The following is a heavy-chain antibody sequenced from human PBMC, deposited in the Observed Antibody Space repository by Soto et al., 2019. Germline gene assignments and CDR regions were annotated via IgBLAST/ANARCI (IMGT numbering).Heavy chain of an antibody. Sequence: QVQLQESGPGLVKPSGTLSLTCAVSGGSISSSAWWSWVRQPPGKGLEWIGEIHHSGSTNYDPSLKSRITISVDRSKNQFSLELTCATAADTAVYYCAGRARTIAWGQGTQVAVSS. V-gene: IGHV4-4*02. CDR3: AGRARTIA. J-gene: IGHJ4*02. CDR1: GGSISSSAW. D-gene: IGHD1-7*01. CDR2: IHHSGST.